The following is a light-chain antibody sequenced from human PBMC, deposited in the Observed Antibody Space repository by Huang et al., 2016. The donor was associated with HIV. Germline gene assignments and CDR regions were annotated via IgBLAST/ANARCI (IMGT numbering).Light chain of an antibody. CDR1: QGVSNN. CDR2: GAS. J-gene: IGKJ1*01. Sequence: EIVMTQSPATLSVSPGERATLSCRASQGVSNNIAWYQQKPGQTPRLLSHGASTRATGIAAKFSGRGSGTDFTLTITSLQPGDSAVYYCQHYNNWPPWTFGPGTQVEI. CDR3: QHYNNWPPWT. V-gene: IGKV3D-15*01.